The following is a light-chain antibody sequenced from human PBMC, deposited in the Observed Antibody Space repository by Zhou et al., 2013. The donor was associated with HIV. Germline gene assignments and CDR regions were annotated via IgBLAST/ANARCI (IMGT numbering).Light chain of an antibody. CDR1: QDITNY. J-gene: IGKJ3*01. CDR2: DAS. CDR3: QQYDSLPVT. Sequence: DIQMTQSPSSLSASVGDRVTITCQASQDITNYLNWYQQKPGKAPKLLIYDASNLQTGVSSRFRGGGSGTDFTITISSLQPEDFATYYCQQYDSLPVTFGPGTKVEIK. V-gene: IGKV1-33*01.